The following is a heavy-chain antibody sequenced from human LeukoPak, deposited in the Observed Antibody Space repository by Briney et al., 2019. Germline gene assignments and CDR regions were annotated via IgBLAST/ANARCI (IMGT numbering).Heavy chain of an antibody. CDR2: IYTSGST. CDR3: ARHRKGSYHDYDFDY. Sequence: SETLSLTCTVSGGSISSGSYYWSWIRQPAGKGLEGIGRIYTSGSTNYNPSLKSRVTISVDTSKNQFSLKLSSVTAADTAVYYCARHRKGSYHDYDFDYWGEGTLVTVSS. J-gene: IGHJ4*02. D-gene: IGHD1-26*01. V-gene: IGHV4-61*02. CDR1: GGSISSGSYY.